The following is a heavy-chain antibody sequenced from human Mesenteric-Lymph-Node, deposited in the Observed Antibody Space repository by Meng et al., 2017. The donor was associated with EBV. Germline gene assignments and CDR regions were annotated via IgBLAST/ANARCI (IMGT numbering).Heavy chain of an antibody. V-gene: IGHV3-53*01. D-gene: IGHD3-16*01. CDR2: IYRGGNT. CDR1: GFTVNANY. Sequence: EVQVVESGGGLIQLGGSLRPSCAASGFTVNANYMSWVRQAPGKGLEWVSVIYRGGNTYYADSVKGRFTISRDISKNTLYLQMNSLRAEGTAVYYCARDSFGATDFWGQGTLVTVAS. J-gene: IGHJ4*02. CDR3: ARDSFGATDF.